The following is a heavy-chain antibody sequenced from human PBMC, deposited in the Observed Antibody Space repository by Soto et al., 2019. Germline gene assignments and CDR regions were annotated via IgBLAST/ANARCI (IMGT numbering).Heavy chain of an antibody. V-gene: IGHV3-30*06. Sequence: QVQLVESGGGVVQPGRSLRLSCVGSGFIFSNYGMHWVRQAPGKGLEWVAFISYDGSDILYADSVKGRFTISRDNSKSTLSLHMNRPTAEDTAIYFCAIVRVADSALDHWGQGTLVTVSS. J-gene: IGHJ4*02. CDR3: AIVRVADSALDH. D-gene: IGHD3-10*02. CDR2: ISYDGSDI. CDR1: GFIFSNYG.